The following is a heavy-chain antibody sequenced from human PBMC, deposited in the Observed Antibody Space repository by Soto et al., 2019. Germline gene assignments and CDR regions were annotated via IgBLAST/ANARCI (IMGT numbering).Heavy chain of an antibody. Sequence: QVQLVESGGGLVRPGGSLRLSCEASRFTFRDYYMTWFRQAPGKGLEWLSYIDSSTKYTNYADSVKGRFTISRDNAKNSLYLKINSLRADDTAVYYCAREYYYTMDVWGQGTMVTVSS. CDR2: IDSSTKYT. CDR1: RFTFRDYY. CDR3: AREYYYTMDV. V-gene: IGHV3-11*05. J-gene: IGHJ6*02.